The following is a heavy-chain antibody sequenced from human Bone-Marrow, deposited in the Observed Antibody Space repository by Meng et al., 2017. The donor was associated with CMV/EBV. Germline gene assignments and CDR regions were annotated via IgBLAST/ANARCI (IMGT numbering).Heavy chain of an antibody. CDR3: ARDAAGRYCSGGSCYGHYFDY. V-gene: IGHV1-69*01. Sequence: YAISWVRQAPGQGLEWMGGLTPIFGTANYAQKFQSRVTITADESTSTAYMELSSLRSEDTAVYYCARDAAGRYCSGGSCYGHYFDYWGQGTLVTVSS. D-gene: IGHD2-15*01. CDR1: YA. J-gene: IGHJ4*02. CDR2: LTPIFGTA.